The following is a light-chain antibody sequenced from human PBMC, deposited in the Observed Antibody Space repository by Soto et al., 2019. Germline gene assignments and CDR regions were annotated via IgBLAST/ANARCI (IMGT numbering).Light chain of an antibody. V-gene: IGLV2-23*01. CDR2: ETS. CDR3: FSFTSTNTHV. CDR1: SSDFGSYKF. J-gene: IGLJ1*01. Sequence: SVLTQPASGSGSPGQSVAISCTGTSSDFGSYKFVSWYQHHPGKVPKVIIYETSKRPSGVSDRFSGSKSGSTASLTISGLQAEDEADYYCFSFTSTNTHVFGSGTKVTVL.